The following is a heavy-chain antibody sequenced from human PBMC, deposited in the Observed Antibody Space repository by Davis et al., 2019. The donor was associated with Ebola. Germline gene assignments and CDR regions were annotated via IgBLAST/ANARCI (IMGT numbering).Heavy chain of an antibody. CDR1: GGSISSYNW. Sequence: MPSETLSLTCAVSGGSISSYNWWSWVRQSPGKGLEWIGEIYHSGSTNYNSSLKGRVTISVDKANNQFSLDLTSMTAADSAVYYCARSHSDWLLPFDYWGQGTLATVSS. J-gene: IGHJ4*02. D-gene: IGHD3-9*01. CDR2: IYHSGST. CDR3: ARSHSDWLLPFDY. V-gene: IGHV4-4*02.